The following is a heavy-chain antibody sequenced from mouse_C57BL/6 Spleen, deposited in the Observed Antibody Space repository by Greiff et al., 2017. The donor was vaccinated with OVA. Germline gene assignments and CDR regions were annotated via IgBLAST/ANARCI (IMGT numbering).Heavy chain of an antibody. CDR2: INYDGSST. CDR3: ARDQGYGSSWYYFDY. V-gene: IGHV5-16*01. Sequence: DVKLVESEGGLVQPGSSMKLSCTASGFTFSDYYMAWVRQVPEKGLEWVANINYDGSSTYYLDSLKSRFIISRDNAKNILYLQMSSLKSEDTATYYCARDQGYGSSWYYFDYWGQGTTLTVSS. J-gene: IGHJ2*01. CDR1: GFTFSDYY. D-gene: IGHD1-1*01.